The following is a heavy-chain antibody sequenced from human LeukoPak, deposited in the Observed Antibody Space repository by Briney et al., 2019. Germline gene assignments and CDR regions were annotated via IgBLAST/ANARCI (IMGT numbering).Heavy chain of an antibody. CDR1: GGSISSYY. CDR2: IYYSEST. V-gene: IGHV4-59*08. Sequence: SETLSLTCTVSGGSISSYYWSWIRQPPGKGLEWIGYIYYSESTNYNPSLKSRVTISVDTSKNQFSLKLSSVTAADTAVYYCARHPPGDYGELPFDYWGQGTLVTVSS. D-gene: IGHD4-17*01. J-gene: IGHJ4*02. CDR3: ARHPPGDYGELPFDY.